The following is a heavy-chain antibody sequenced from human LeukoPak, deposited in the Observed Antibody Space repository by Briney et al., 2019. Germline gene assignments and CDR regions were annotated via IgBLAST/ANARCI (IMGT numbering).Heavy chain of an antibody. V-gene: IGHV3-30*18. CDR2: ISYDGSNK. CDR3: AKSMALWFGSPGFDY. CDR1: GFTSSSYG. J-gene: IGHJ4*02. Sequence: SLRLSCAASGFTSSSYGMHWVRQAPGKGLEWVAVISYDGSNKYYADSVKGRFTISRDNSKNTLYLQMNSLRAEDTAVYYCAKSMALWFGSPGFDYWGQGTLVTVSS. D-gene: IGHD3-10*01.